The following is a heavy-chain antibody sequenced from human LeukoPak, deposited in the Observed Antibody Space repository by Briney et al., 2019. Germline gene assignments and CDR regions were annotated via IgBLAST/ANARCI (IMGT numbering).Heavy chain of an antibody. Sequence: SETLSLTCTVSGDSISYYYWSWIRHPPGKGLEWIGKIYYSGNTNYNPSLKSRVTISVDTSKNQFSLKLSSVTAADTAVYYCARVRGYSYDSSDFDYWGQGTLVTVSS. CDR3: ARVRGYSYDSSDFDY. CDR2: IYYSGNT. CDR1: GDSISYYY. J-gene: IGHJ4*02. V-gene: IGHV4-59*01. D-gene: IGHD5-18*01.